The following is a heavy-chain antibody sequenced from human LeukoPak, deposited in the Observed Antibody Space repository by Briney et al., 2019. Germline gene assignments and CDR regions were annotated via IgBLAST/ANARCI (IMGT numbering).Heavy chain of an antibody. CDR2: INHGGST. J-gene: IGHJ4*02. CDR1: GGSISSYY. V-gene: IGHV4-34*01. CDR3: ARTRPYYYGSGSRTYFDY. Sequence: SETLSLTCTVSGGSISSYYWSWIRQPPGKGLEWIGEINHGGSTNYNPSLKSRVTISVDTSKNQFSLKLSSVTAADTAVYYCARTRPYYYGSGSRTYFDYWGQGTLVTVSS. D-gene: IGHD3-10*01.